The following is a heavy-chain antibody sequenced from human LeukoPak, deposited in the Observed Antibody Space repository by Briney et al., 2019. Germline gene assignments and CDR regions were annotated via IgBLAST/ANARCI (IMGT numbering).Heavy chain of an antibody. CDR2: ISADNDNR. CDR3: AREWAGRPPRYFFGMDV. Sequence: GASVTVSCKASGYPFPDYAFSWVRQAPGQGLEWMGWISADNDNRKHAVKVQGRVTMTADTSTRTAYMELESLRSDDTAVHFCAREWAGRPPRYFFGMDVWGQGTTVIVSS. V-gene: IGHV1-18*01. J-gene: IGHJ6*02. CDR1: GYPFPDYA. D-gene: IGHD3-9*01.